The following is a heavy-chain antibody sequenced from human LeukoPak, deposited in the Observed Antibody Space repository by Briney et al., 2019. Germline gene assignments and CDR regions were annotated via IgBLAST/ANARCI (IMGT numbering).Heavy chain of an antibody. J-gene: IGHJ3*02. CDR3: ARVAHYYDSSGYAHVAFDI. D-gene: IGHD3-22*01. CDR1: GYTFTSYG. V-gene: IGHV1-18*01. Sequence: ASVKVSCKASGYTFTSYGISWVRQAPGQGLEWVGWISAYNGNTNYAQKLQGRVTMTTDTSTSTAYMELRSLRSDDTAVYYCARVAHYYDSSGYAHVAFDIWGQGTMVTVSS. CDR2: ISAYNGNT.